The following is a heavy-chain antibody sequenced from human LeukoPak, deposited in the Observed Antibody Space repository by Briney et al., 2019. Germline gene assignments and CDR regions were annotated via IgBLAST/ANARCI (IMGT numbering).Heavy chain of an antibody. V-gene: IGHV3-7*01. Sequence: GGSLRLSCAASGFTFSSYWMSWVRQAPGKGLEWVANIKQDGSEKYYVDSVKGRFTISRDNAKNSLYLQMNSLRAEDTAVYYCARGHYDILTGYYLLDYWGQGTLVTVSS. CDR3: ARGHYDILTGYYLLDY. CDR2: IKQDGSEK. J-gene: IGHJ4*02. CDR1: GFTFSSYW. D-gene: IGHD3-9*01.